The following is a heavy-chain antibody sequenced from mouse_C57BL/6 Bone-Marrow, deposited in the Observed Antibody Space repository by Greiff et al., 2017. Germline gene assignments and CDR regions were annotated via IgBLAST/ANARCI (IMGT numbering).Heavy chain of an antibody. CDR3: ARWLRLWDY. Sequence: VKQSCKASGYTFTSYWMHWVKQRPIQGLEWIGNIDPSDSETHYNQKFKDKATLTVDKSSSTAYMQLSSLTSEDSAVYYCARWLRLWDYWGQGTTLTVSS. CDR1: GYTFTSYW. D-gene: IGHD2-2*01. V-gene: IGHV1-52*01. J-gene: IGHJ2*01. CDR2: IDPSDSET.